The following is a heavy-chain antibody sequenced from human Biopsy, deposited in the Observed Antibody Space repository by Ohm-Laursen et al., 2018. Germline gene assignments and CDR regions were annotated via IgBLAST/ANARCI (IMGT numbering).Heavy chain of an antibody. D-gene: IGHD4/OR15-4a*01. Sequence: GSLRLSCAASGFTFATYGMSWVRQAPGKGLEWVSGISSTGNSTYYADSVKGRFTISRDNSKNTLYLQLNSLRVEDTALYYCAKDRRTMRVWYFDLWGRGTLVIVSS. J-gene: IGHJ2*01. CDR2: ISSTGNST. CDR1: GFTFATYG. V-gene: IGHV3-23*01. CDR3: AKDRRTMRVWYFDL.